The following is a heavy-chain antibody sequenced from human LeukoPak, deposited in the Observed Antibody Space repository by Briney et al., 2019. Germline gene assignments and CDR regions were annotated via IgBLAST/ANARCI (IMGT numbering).Heavy chain of an antibody. CDR1: GGSFSGYY. D-gene: IGHD6-19*01. J-gene: IGHJ4*02. CDR3: ARDNLRSGWYPY. CDR2: INHSGST. Sequence: SETLSLTCAVYGGSFSGYYWSWIRQPPGKGLEWIGEINHSGSTNYNPSLKSRVTISVDTSKNQFSLKLSSVTAADTAVYYCARDNLRSGWYPYWGQGTLVTVSS. V-gene: IGHV4-34*01.